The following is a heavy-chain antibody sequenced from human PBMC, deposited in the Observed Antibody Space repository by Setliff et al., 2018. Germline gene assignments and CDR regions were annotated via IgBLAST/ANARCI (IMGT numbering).Heavy chain of an antibody. D-gene: IGHD6-19*01. V-gene: IGHV3-7*01. Sequence: PGGSLRLSCVASGFPFSDYWMSWVRQAPGKGLEWLANIGGDGTLKYYADSVKGRFTISRDSTKNSLYLQVNSLRAEDTAVYYCARGVLTVSGLYFEYWGQGSLVTVSS. CDR1: GFPFSDYW. CDR3: ARGVLTVSGLYFEY. CDR2: IGGDGTLK. J-gene: IGHJ4*02.